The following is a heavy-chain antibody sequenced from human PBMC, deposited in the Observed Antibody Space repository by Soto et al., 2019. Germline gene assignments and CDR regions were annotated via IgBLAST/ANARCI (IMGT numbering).Heavy chain of an antibody. J-gene: IGHJ5*01. CDR2: ISGSGGST. CDR3: AKDPAPTNWNYPFDF. CDR1: EFTSRSHA. D-gene: IGHD1-7*01. Sequence: HPNTAAEFTSRSHAGSCVRKTTGKGLEWVSAISGSGGSTYYADSVKGRFTISRDNSKNTLYLQMNSLRAEDTAVYYCAKDPAPTNWNYPFDFRGQGTLVTVSS. V-gene: IGHV3-23*01.